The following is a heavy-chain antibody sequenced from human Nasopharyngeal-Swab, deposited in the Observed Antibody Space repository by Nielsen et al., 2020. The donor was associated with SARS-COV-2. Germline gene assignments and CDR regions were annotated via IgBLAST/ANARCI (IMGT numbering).Heavy chain of an antibody. CDR3: ARTEYGSGTNFDY. CDR1: GYFFNTYW. J-gene: IGHJ4*02. Sequence: GESLKISCQASGYFFNTYWIDWVRQMSGKGLEWMGIIFPDDSDTRYSPSFQGQVTISVDESTSTAYLQWSGLKASDTAMYYCARTEYGSGTNFDYWGQGTLATVSS. V-gene: IGHV5-51*01. CDR2: IFPDDSDT. D-gene: IGHD3-10*01.